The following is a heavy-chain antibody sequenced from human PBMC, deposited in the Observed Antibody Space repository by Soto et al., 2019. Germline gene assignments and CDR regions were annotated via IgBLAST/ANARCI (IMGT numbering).Heavy chain of an antibody. V-gene: IGHV4-39*01. D-gene: IGHD3-10*01. Sequence: SETLSLTCTVSGGSISSSSYYWGWIRQPPGKGLEWIGSIYYSGSAYYNPSLKSRVTISVDTSKNQFSLKLSSVTAADTAVYYCPRRACEGFGDRYLYYGMDVWGQGTTVAVSS. J-gene: IGHJ6*02. CDR1: GGSISSSSYY. CDR3: PRRACEGFGDRYLYYGMDV. CDR2: IYYSGSA.